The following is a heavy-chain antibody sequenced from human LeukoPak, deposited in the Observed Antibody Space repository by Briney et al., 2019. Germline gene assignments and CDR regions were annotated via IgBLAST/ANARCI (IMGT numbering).Heavy chain of an antibody. D-gene: IGHD2-2*01. CDR2: MNPNSGNT. CDR1: GYTFTSYD. V-gene: IGHV1-8*01. CDR3: ATYTSLGYCSSTSCYTGWFDP. Sequence: AASVKVSCKASGYTFTSYDINWVRQATGQGLEWMGWMNPNSGNTGYAQKVQGRVTMTRNTSISTAYMELSSLRSEDTAVYYCATYTSLGYCSSTSCYTGWFDPWGQGTLVTVSS. J-gene: IGHJ5*02.